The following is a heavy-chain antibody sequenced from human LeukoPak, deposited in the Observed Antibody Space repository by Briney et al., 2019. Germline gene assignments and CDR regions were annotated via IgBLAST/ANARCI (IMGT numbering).Heavy chain of an antibody. CDR1: GFTFSSYS. V-gene: IGHV3-23*01. CDR3: AKDRTTTVTTLYFDY. Sequence: GGSLRLSCAASGFTFSSYSMNWVRQAPGKGLEWVSAISGSGGSTYYADSVKGRFTISRDNSKNTLYLQMNSLRAEDTAVYYCAKDRTTTVTTLYFDYWGQGTLVTVSS. CDR2: ISGSGGST. J-gene: IGHJ4*02. D-gene: IGHD4-17*01.